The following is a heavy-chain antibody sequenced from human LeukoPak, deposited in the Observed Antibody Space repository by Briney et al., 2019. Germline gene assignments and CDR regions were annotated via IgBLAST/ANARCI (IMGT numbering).Heavy chain of an antibody. CDR3: AKVRWDNSGWYYLDD. D-gene: IGHD6-19*01. Sequence: GGSLRLSCAASGFTFSNYEMNWVRQAPGKGLEWVSYIRSSGSTIYYADSVKGRFTISRDNAKNSLYLQMNSLRAEDTAVYYCAKVRWDNSGWYYLDDWGQGTLVTVSS. J-gene: IGHJ4*02. CDR2: IRSSGSTI. CDR1: GFTFSNYE. V-gene: IGHV3-48*03.